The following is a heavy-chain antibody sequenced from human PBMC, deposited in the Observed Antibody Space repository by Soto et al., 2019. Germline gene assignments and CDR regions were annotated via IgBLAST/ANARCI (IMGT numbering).Heavy chain of an antibody. V-gene: IGHV4-4*07. CDR1: GGSISSYY. CDR3: ARDGYSSGWFDY. D-gene: IGHD6-19*01. CDR2: IYTSGST. Sequence: SETLSLTCTVSGGSISSYYWSWIRQPAGKGLEWIGRIYTSGSTNYNPSLKRRVTMSVDTSKNQFSLKLSSVTAADTAVYYCARDGYSSGWFDYWGQGTLVTVSS. J-gene: IGHJ4*02.